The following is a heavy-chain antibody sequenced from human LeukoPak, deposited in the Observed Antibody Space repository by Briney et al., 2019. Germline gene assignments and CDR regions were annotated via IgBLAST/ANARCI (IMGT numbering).Heavy chain of an antibody. D-gene: IGHD2-15*01. CDR1: GFTVRDYH. CDR2: IVGSST. J-gene: IGHJ4*01. CDR3: TRDEPGRWWFN. Sequence: GGSLRLSCAASGFTVRDYHMSWIRQAPGKGLELVSAIVGSSTHHADSVKGRFTISRDNFKNTLNLQMNSLRAEDSAIYYCTRDEPGRWWFNWGQGTLVT. V-gene: IGHV3-23*01.